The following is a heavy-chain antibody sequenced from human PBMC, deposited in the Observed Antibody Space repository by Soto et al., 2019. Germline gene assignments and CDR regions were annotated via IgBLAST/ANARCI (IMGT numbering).Heavy chain of an antibody. CDR3: AINYYDSSGYHY. Sequence: SVKVSCKASGGTFSSYAISWVRQAPGQGLEWMGGIIPIFGTANYAQKFQGRVTITADESTSTAYMELSSLRSEDTAVYYCAINYYDSSGYHYWGRGTLVTVSS. CDR2: IIPIFGTA. CDR1: GGTFSSYA. V-gene: IGHV1-69*13. D-gene: IGHD3-22*01. J-gene: IGHJ4*02.